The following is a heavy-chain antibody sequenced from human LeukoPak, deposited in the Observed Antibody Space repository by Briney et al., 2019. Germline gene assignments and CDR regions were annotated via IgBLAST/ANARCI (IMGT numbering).Heavy chain of an antibody. Sequence: GGSLRLSCAASGFTFSGYGMHWVRQAPGKGLEWVAVIWYDGSNKYHADSVKGRFTISRDNSKNTLYLQMNSLRAEDTAVYYCARDLNYDSSGSVPFDYWGQGTLVTVSS. J-gene: IGHJ4*02. CDR2: IWYDGSNK. V-gene: IGHV3-33*01. CDR3: ARDLNYDSSGSVPFDY. CDR1: GFTFSGYG. D-gene: IGHD3-22*01.